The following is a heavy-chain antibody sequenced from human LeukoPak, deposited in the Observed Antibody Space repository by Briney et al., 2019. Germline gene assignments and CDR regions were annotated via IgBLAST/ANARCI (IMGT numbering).Heavy chain of an antibody. Sequence: SETLSLTCTVSGGSISSYYWSWIRQPPGKGLEWIGNIYDRGSTKYNPSLKSRVTISVDTSKNQFSLKLSSVTAADTAVYYCARVPRGSYYFDYWGQGTLVTVSS. CDR1: GGSISSYY. V-gene: IGHV4-59*01. CDR3: ARVPRGSYYFDY. D-gene: IGHD3-16*01. J-gene: IGHJ4*02. CDR2: IYDRGST.